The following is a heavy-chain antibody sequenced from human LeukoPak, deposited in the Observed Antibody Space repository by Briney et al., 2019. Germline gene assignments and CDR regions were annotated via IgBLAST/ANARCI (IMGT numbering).Heavy chain of an antibody. CDR2: TYYSGST. CDR1: GGSISSGDYY. CDR3: ARAEYSYGPTNLLFDY. Sequence: SETLSLTCTVSGGSISSGDYYWSWIRQPPGKGLEWIGYTYYSGSTYYNPSLKSRVTISVDTSKNQFSLKLSSVTAADTAVYYCARAEYSYGPTNLLFDYWGQGTLVTVSS. D-gene: IGHD5-18*01. J-gene: IGHJ4*02. V-gene: IGHV4-30-4*01.